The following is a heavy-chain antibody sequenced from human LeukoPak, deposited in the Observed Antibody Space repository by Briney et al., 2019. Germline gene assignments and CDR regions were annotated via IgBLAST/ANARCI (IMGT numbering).Heavy chain of an antibody. V-gene: IGHV3-23*01. D-gene: IGHD3-10*01. CDR1: GFTFSSYS. CDR3: ALSGSYPFYGMDV. J-gene: IGHJ6*04. Sequence: GGSLRLSCAASGFTFSSYSMNWVRQAPGKGLEWVSAISGSGGSTYYADSVKGRFTISRDNSKNTLYLQMNSLRAEDTAVYYCALSGSYPFYGMDVWGKGTTVTVSS. CDR2: ISGSGGST.